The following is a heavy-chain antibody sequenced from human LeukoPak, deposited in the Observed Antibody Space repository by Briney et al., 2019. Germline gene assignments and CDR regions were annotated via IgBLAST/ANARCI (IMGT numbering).Heavy chain of an antibody. CDR3: ARTPIPNYYYYYMDV. CDR1: GYTFTSYG. J-gene: IGHJ6*03. Sequence: GASVKVSCKASGYTFTSYGISWVRQAPGQGLEWMGWISAYNGNTNYAQKLQGRVTMTTDTSTSTAYMELRSLRSDDTAVYYCARTPIPNYYYYYMDVWGKGTTVTASS. CDR2: ISAYNGNT. V-gene: IGHV1-18*01. D-gene: IGHD2-2*02.